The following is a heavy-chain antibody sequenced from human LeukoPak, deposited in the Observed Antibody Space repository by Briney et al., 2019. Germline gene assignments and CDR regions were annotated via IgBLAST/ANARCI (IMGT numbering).Heavy chain of an antibody. V-gene: IGHV3-53*01. CDR1: GFTVSSNY. Sequence: GGSLRLSCVASGFTVSSNYMSWVRQAPGKGLEWVSVIYSGGSTYYADSVKGRFTTSRDNSKNTLYLQMNSLRAEDTAVYYCASYYDSSGPLGYFDLWGRGTLVTVSS. D-gene: IGHD3-22*01. J-gene: IGHJ2*01. CDR2: IYSGGST. CDR3: ASYYDSSGPLGYFDL.